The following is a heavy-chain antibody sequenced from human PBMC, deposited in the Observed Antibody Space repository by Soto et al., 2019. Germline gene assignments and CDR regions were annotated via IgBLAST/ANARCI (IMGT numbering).Heavy chain of an antibody. CDR1: GFTFNTYS. CDR3: ANLWGDGYNLGQDYNGMDV. Sequence: PGGSLRLSCEASGFTFNTYSMHWVRQPPGKGLEWLAAIWYDGTQKYYAAAVKGRFTISRDNSKNTLYLEMNSLRAEDTAVYYCANLWGDGYNLGQDYNGMDVWGQGTTVTVSS. CDR2: IWYDGTQK. V-gene: IGHV3-33*06. D-gene: IGHD5-12*01. J-gene: IGHJ6*02.